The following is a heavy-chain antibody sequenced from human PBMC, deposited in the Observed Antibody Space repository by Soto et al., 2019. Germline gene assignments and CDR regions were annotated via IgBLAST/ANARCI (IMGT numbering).Heavy chain of an antibody. CDR3: ARGIAARPGLYYYYYGMDV. CDR1: GYTFTGYY. J-gene: IGHJ6*02. D-gene: IGHD6-6*01. Sequence: ASVKVSCKASGYTFTGYYMHWVRQAPGQGLEWMGWINPNSGGTNYAQKFQGWVTMTRDTSISTAYMELSRLRSDDTAVYYCARGIAARPGLYYYYYGMDVWGQGTTVTVSS. CDR2: INPNSGGT. V-gene: IGHV1-2*04.